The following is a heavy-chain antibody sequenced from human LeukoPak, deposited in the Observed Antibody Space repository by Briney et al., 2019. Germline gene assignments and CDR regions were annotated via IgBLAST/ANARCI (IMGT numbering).Heavy chain of an antibody. Sequence: GGSLRLSCAASGFTFSSYSMNWVRQAPGKGLEWVSYISSTISIIYYADSVKGRFTISRDNAKNSLYLQMNSLRAEDTAVYYCAKSSNYDYWGQGTLVTVSS. J-gene: IGHJ4*02. CDR3: AKSSNYDY. CDR1: GFTFSSYS. V-gene: IGHV3-48*01. CDR2: ISSTISII. D-gene: IGHD6-19*01.